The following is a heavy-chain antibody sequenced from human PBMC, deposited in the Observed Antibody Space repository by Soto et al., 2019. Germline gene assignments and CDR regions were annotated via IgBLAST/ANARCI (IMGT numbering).Heavy chain of an antibody. Sequence: EVQLVESGGGLVQPGGSLRLSCGASGFNFRSHRMHWGRPTTGKSLEWVSAIGTAGDTNYPSSVKGRFTISRENAKNSLYLQMNSLRAEDTAVYYCARSMGATPKEFDYWGQGTLVTVSS. CDR3: ARSMGATPKEFDY. CDR1: GFNFRSHR. CDR2: IGTAGDT. D-gene: IGHD1-26*01. V-gene: IGHV3-13*01. J-gene: IGHJ4*02.